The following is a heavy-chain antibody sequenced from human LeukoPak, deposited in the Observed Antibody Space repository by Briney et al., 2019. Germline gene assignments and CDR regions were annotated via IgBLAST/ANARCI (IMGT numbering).Heavy chain of an antibody. CDR2: ISSSSSTI. J-gene: IGHJ5*02. V-gene: IGHV3-48*01. CDR1: GFTFSSYS. D-gene: IGHD6-19*01. CDR3: ARDLQYSSGWYWGFDP. Sequence: GGSLRLSCAASGFTFSSYSMNWVRQAPGKGLEWVSYISSSSSTIYYADSVKGRFTISRDNAKNSLYLQMNSLRAEDTAVYYCARDLQYSSGWYWGFDPWGQGTLVTVSS.